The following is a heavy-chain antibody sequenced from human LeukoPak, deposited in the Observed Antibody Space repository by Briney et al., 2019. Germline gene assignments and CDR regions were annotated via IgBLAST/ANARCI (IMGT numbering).Heavy chain of an antibody. D-gene: IGHD1-26*01. J-gene: IGHJ4*02. Sequence: SGGALRLSCGASGYPFSRYAKSGARGARGRGRVWVSQINTDGSDTNYADSVKGRFTVSRDNAKNTLYLQMNSLRAEDTAVYYCARGLIGIGDYWGQGTLVTVSS. CDR3: ARGLIGIGDY. V-gene: IGHV3-74*01. CDR1: GYPFSRYA. CDR2: INTDGSDT.